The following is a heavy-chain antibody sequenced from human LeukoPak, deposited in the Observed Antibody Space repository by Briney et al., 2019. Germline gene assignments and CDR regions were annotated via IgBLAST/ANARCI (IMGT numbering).Heavy chain of an antibody. CDR3: ARQREYCSSTSCLDAFDI. Sequence: SETLSLTYTVSGGSISSYYWSWIRQPPGKGLEWIGYIYYSGSTNYNPSLKSRVTISVDTSKNQFSLKLSSVTAADTAVYYCARQREYCSSTSCLDAFDIWGQGTMVTVSS. CDR1: GGSISSYY. CDR2: IYYSGST. D-gene: IGHD2-2*01. J-gene: IGHJ3*02. V-gene: IGHV4-59*08.